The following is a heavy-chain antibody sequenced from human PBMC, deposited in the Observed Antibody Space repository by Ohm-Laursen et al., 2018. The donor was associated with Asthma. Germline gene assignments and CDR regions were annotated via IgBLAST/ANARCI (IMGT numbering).Heavy chain of an antibody. CDR1: GFTFSNHW. V-gene: IGHV3-7*05. CDR3: ARDAGTGFDS. Sequence: SLRLSCTATGFTFSNHWMTWVRQAPGKGLEWVANIKEDGRDKYYVDSVKGRFTISKDNAKNSAYLQMNSLRAEDTATYYCARDAGTGFDSWGQGTLVTVSS. J-gene: IGHJ4*02. CDR2: IKEDGRDK. D-gene: IGHD1-1*01.